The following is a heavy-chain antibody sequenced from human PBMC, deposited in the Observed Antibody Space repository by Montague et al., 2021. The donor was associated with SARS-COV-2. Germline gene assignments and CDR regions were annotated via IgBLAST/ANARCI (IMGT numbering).Heavy chain of an antibody. CDR1: GFTFSSYA. Sequence: SLRLSCAASGFTFSSYAMSWVRQAPGKGLEWVSTFTGGSGGSTYYANSVKGRFTISRDSSKNTLYLQMNNLRAEDTAVYYCAKDRWGAPGPLDPFDYWGQGTLVTVSS. CDR2: FTGGSGGST. D-gene: IGHD1-26*01. V-gene: IGHV3-23*01. CDR3: AKDRWGAPGPLDPFDY. J-gene: IGHJ4*02.